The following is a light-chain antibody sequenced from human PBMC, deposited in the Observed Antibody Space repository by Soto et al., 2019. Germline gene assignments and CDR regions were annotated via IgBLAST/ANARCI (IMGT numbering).Light chain of an antibody. CDR1: QRFSSHF. V-gene: IGKV3-20*01. CDR2: GTS. CDR3: QHFGSSLRT. Sequence: IVLTQSPGTLSLSQGDRATHSCRASQRFSSHFLAWYQQKPGQAPRLLIHGTSSRATGIPDRFSGSGSGTDFTLTINSLEPEDFAVYYCQHFGSSLRTFGQGTKVDI. J-gene: IGKJ1*01.